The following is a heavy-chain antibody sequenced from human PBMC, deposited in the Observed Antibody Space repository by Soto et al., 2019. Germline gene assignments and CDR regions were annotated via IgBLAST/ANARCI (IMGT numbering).Heavy chain of an antibody. J-gene: IGHJ6*02. D-gene: IGHD3-22*01. CDR3: ARTYYYDSSGYFFLGLYGMDV. Sequence: SGTLDLTSTVSGCSISSSSYYWGWIRQPPGHVLDWIGSIYYSGSTYYNPSLKSRVTISVDTSKNQFSLKLSSVTAADTAVYYCARTYYYDSSGYFFLGLYGMDVWGQGTTVS. CDR2: IYYSGST. CDR1: GCSISSSSYY. V-gene: IGHV4-39*01.